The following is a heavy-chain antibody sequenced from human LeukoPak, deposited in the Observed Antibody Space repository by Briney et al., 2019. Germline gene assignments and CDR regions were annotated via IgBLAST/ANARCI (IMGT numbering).Heavy chain of an antibody. CDR2: ISSSSSYI. CDR1: GFTFSSYS. Sequence: PGGSLRLSXAASGFTFSSYSMNWVRQAPGKGVEWVSSISSSSSYIYYADSVKGRFTISRDNAKNSLYLQMNSLRAEDTAVYYCARGRIVGAPFDYWGQGTLVTVSS. CDR3: ARGRIVGAPFDY. D-gene: IGHD1-26*01. J-gene: IGHJ4*02. V-gene: IGHV3-21*01.